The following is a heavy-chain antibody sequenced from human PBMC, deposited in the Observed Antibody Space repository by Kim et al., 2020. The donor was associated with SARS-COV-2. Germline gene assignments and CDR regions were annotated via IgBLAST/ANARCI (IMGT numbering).Heavy chain of an antibody. CDR2: ISYDGSNK. D-gene: IGHD3-22*01. J-gene: IGHJ5*02. CDR1: GFTFSSYG. Sequence: GGSLRLSCAASGFTFSSYGMHWVRQAPGKGLEWVAVISYDGSNKYYADSVKGRFTISRDNSKNTLYLQMNSLRAEDTAVYYCAKVGSYDSSGYYWFDPWGQGTLVTVSS. V-gene: IGHV3-30*18. CDR3: AKVGSYDSSGYYWFDP.